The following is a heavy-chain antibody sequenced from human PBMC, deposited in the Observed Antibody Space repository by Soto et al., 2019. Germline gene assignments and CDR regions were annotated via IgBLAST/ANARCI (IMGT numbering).Heavy chain of an antibody. CDR3: AKGGYYSLFDI. Sequence: WWSLRLCCVASGFPFSSYAMSWFRQTPGKGLEWVSGISGSGGRTYYADSVKGRFTISRDNSNNTLSLQMHILRVEDTAVYFCAKGGYYSLFDIWGQGTMVTVSS. CDR2: ISGSGGRT. CDR1: GFPFSSYA. J-gene: IGHJ3*02. V-gene: IGHV3-23*01. D-gene: IGHD3-16*01.